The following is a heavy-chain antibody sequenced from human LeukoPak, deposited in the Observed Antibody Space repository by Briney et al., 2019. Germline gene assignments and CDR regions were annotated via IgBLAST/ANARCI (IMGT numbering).Heavy chain of an antibody. CDR3: ARDDAAGIVGATPGDY. J-gene: IGHJ4*02. Sequence: SETLSLTCTVSGGSISSYYWSWIRQPAGKGLEWIGRIYTSGSTNYNPSLKSRVTMSVDTSKNQFSLKLSSVTAADSAVYYCARDDAAGIVGATPGDYWGQGTLVTVSS. CDR2: IYTSGST. V-gene: IGHV4-4*07. CDR1: GGSISSYY. D-gene: IGHD1-26*01.